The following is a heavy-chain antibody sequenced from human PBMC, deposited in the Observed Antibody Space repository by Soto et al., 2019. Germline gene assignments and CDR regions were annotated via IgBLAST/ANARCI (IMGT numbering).Heavy chain of an antibody. J-gene: IGHJ5*02. CDR2: IIPIFGTA. CDR1: GGTFSSYA. Sequence: QVQLVQSGAEVKKPGSSVKVSCKASGGTFSSYAISWVRQAPGQGLEGMGGIIPIFGTANYAQKFQGRVTITADKSTSTAYMELSSLRSEDTAVYYCARVSGHSSWEYNWFDPWGQGTLVTVSS. D-gene: IGHD6-13*01. CDR3: ARVSGHSSWEYNWFDP. V-gene: IGHV1-69*06.